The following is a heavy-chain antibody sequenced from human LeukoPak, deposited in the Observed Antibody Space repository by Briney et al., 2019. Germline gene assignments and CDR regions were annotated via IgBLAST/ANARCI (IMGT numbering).Heavy chain of an antibody. CDR2: IYYSGST. CDR3: ARDNSVPRYNWFDP. CDR1: GGSISSYY. Sequence: SETLSLTCTVSGGSISSYYWSWIRQPPGKGLEWIGYIYYSGSTNYNPSLKSRVTISVDTSKNQFSLKLSSVTAADTAVYYCARDNSVPRYNWFDPWGQGTLVTVSS. J-gene: IGHJ5*02. D-gene: IGHD1-1*01. V-gene: IGHV4-59*01.